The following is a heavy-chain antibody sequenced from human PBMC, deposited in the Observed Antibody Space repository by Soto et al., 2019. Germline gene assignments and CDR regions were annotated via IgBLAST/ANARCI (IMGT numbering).Heavy chain of an antibody. Sequence: GGSLRLSCTGAGFSFSDYGLHWVRQAPGRGLQWVATISHGGLKRHYADSVKGRFVISRDNSKKMVFLQLNSLTIDDTGIYYCAKDWVGGSNKYQLDYWGQGTVVTVSS. J-gene: IGHJ4*02. CDR1: GFSFSDYG. CDR3: AKDWVGGSNKYQLDY. CDR2: ISHGGLKR. V-gene: IGHV3-30*18. D-gene: IGHD1-26*01.